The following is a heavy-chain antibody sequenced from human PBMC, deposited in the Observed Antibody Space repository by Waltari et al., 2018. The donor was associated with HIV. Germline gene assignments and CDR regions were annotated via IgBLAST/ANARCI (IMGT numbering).Heavy chain of an antibody. J-gene: IGHJ4*02. Sequence: QVQLVQSGAEVKKPGASVKISCKASGYTFISYGISWVRQAPGQGLEGLGWINTYNANTNYAQKFQGRVTMTTDTSTSTAYMELSSLRFDDTAMYYCARDEVRYSGTFYSDYVGQGTLVTISS. CDR1: GYTFISYG. D-gene: IGHD1-26*01. CDR2: INTYNANT. V-gene: IGHV1-18*01. CDR3: ARDEVRYSGTFYSDY.